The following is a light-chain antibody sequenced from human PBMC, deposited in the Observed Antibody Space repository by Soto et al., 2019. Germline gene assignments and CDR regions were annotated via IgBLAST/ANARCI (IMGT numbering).Light chain of an antibody. CDR3: QQSYGIPQT. V-gene: IGKV1-39*01. CDR2: AAS. J-gene: IGKJ1*01. Sequence: QLTQSPSSLSASVGDRVTITCRTSQNVNRYLNWYQEQPGKAPKLLIYAASILQSGVPSRFSGSGSGTDFTLAISSLQPEDFTTYYCQQSYGIPQTFGPGTKVEIK. CDR1: QNVNRY.